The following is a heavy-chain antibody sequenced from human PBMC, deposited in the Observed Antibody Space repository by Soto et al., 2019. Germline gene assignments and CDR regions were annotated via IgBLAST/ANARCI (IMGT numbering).Heavy chain of an antibody. V-gene: IGHV3-21*01. CDR3: ATHTANIDAFDI. CDR1: GFTFSSYS. J-gene: IGHJ3*02. CDR2: ISSSSSYI. Sequence: LRLSCAASGFTFSSYSMNWVRQAPGKGLEWVSSISSSSSYIYYADSVKGRFTISRDNAKNSLYLQMNSLRAEDTAVYYCATHTANIDAFDIWGQGTMVTVSS. D-gene: IGHD5-18*01.